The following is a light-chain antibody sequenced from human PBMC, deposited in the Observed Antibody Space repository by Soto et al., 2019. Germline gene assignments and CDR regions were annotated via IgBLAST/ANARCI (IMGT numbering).Light chain of an antibody. Sequence: QSALTQPASVSGSPGQSITISCTGTSSDVGAYKYVSWYQQQAGKSPRLMIYEVNNRPSGVSNRFSGSKSGNTASLTISGLQAEDEADYYCTSYTSSTTLYVSGSGTKLTVL. J-gene: IGLJ1*01. CDR3: TSYTSSTTLYV. CDR1: SSDVGAYKY. CDR2: EVN. V-gene: IGLV2-14*01.